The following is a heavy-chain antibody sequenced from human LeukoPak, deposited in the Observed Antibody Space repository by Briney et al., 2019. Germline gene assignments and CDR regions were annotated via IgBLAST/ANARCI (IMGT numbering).Heavy chain of an antibody. CDR1: GGSISSSSYY. CDR2: NYYSGST. CDR3: ARSPSTVVADY. Sequence: PSETLSLTCTVSGGSISSSSYYWGWIRQPPGKGLEWIGSNYYSGSTYYNPSLKSRVTISVDTSKNQFSLKLSSVTAADTAVYYCARSPSTVVADYWGQGTLVTVSS. D-gene: IGHD2-15*01. J-gene: IGHJ4*02. V-gene: IGHV4-39*07.